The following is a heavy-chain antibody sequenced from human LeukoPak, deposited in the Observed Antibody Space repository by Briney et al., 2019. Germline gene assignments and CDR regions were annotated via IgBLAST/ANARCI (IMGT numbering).Heavy chain of an antibody. D-gene: IGHD2-2*01. V-gene: IGHV1-18*01. Sequence: GASVKVSCKASGYTFTSYGISWVRQAPGQGLEWMGWISAYNGNTNYAQKLQGRVTMTTDTSTSTAYMELRSLRSDDTAVYYCARDVRYCSCTSCYRRYYMDVWGKGTTVTVSS. CDR1: GYTFTSYG. J-gene: IGHJ6*03. CDR2: ISAYNGNT. CDR3: ARDVRYCSCTSCYRRYYMDV.